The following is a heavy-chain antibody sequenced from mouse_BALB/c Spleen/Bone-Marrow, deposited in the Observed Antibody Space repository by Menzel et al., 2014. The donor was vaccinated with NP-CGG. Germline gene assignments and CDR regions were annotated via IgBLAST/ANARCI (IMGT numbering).Heavy chain of an antibody. V-gene: IGHV1S135*01. CDR3: GRNHYGSNSLGY. CDR1: GYSFTGYN. Sequence: EVQLQQSGPELEKPGASVKISCKASGYSFTGYNMNWVKQSAGRSLEWIGNIDPYYGGTSYNQKFRGKATLTVDKSSSTAYMQLTTPASEAAAVYSCGRNHYGSNSLGYWGQGTLVTVSA. D-gene: IGHD1-1*01. CDR2: IDPYYGGT. J-gene: IGHJ3*01.